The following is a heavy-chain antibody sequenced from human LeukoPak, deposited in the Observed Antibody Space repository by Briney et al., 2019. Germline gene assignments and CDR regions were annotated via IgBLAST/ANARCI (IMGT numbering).Heavy chain of an antibody. J-gene: IGHJ2*01. V-gene: IGHV4-39*01. Sequence: SETLSLTCTVSGGSISSSSYYWGWIRQPPGKGLEWIGSIYYSGSTYYNPSLKSRVTISVGTSKNQFSLKLSSVTAADTAVYYCASDSSGWYNQGYWYFDLWGRGTLVTVSS. CDR1: GGSISSSSYY. CDR3: ASDSSGWYNQGYWYFDL. D-gene: IGHD6-19*01. CDR2: IYYSGST.